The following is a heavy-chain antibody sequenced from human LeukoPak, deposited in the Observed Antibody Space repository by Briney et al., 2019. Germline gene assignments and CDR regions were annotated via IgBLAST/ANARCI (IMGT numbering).Heavy chain of an antibody. CDR1: GFTFSSYA. J-gene: IGHJ4*02. CDR2: ISGSGGST. CDR3: ARTMRFGGYFDY. Sequence: GGSLRLSCAASGFTFSSYAMSWVRQAPGKGLEWVSAISGSGGSTYYADSVKGRFTISRHNSKNTLYLQMNSLRAEDTAVYYCARTMRFGGYFDYWGQGTLVTVSS. D-gene: IGHD3-16*01. V-gene: IGHV3-23*01.